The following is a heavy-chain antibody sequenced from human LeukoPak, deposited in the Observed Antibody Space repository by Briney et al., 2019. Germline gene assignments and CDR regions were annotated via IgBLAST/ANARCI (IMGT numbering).Heavy chain of an antibody. CDR1: GGSISSSSDY. D-gene: IGHD6-19*01. J-gene: IGHJ4*02. V-gene: IGHV4-39*01. Sequence: SETLSLTCTVSGGSISSSSDYWGWIRQPPGKGLEWIGSIYYSGSTYYNPSLKSRVTISVDTSKNQFSLKLSSVTAADTAVNSCARHSFSSGWKSFDYRGQGTLVTVSS. CDR2: IYYSGST. CDR3: ARHSFSSGWKSFDY.